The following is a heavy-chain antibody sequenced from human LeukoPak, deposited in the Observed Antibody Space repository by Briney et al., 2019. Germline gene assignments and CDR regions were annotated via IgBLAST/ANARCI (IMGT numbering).Heavy chain of an antibody. CDR3: ARCDYGDYEYYFDY. D-gene: IGHD4-17*01. V-gene: IGHV3-33*01. Sequence: GRSLRLSCAASGFTFSSYGMHWVRQAPGKGLEWVAVIWYDGSNKYYADSVKGRFTISRDNSKNTLYLQMNSLRAEDTAVYYCARCDYGDYEYYFDYWGQGTLVTVSS. CDR2: IWYDGSNK. CDR1: GFTFSSYG. J-gene: IGHJ4*02.